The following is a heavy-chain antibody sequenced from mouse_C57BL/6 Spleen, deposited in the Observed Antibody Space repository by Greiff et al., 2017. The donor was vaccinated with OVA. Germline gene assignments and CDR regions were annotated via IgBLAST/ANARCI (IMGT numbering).Heavy chain of an antibody. D-gene: IGHD1-1*01. CDR1: GYTFTSYW. V-gene: IGHV1-52*01. CDR3: ARRPLYYYGSTYFDY. J-gene: IGHJ2*01. CDR2: IDPSDSET. Sequence: QVQLQQPGAELVRPGSSVKLSCKASGYTFTSYWMHWVKQRPIQGLEWIGNIDPSDSETHYNQKFKDKATLTVDKSSSTAYMQLSSLTSEDSAVYYCARRPLYYYGSTYFDYWGQGTTLTVSS.